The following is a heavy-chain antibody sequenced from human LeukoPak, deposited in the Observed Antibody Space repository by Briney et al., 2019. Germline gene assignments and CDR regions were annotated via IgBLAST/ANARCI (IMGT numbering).Heavy chain of an antibody. CDR2: IFYSGTT. D-gene: IGHD1-26*01. CDR1: GDSITTSDYF. V-gene: IGHV4-31*03. CDR3: ARFAWDGAHFDY. Sequence: PSQTLSLACSVSGDSITTSDYFWSWIRQNPRKGLEWIGSIFYSGTTYYRPSLKSRVSISIDTSKNHFSLRLTSVTAAGTAVYYCARFAWDGAHFDYWGQGTLVTVSS. J-gene: IGHJ4*02.